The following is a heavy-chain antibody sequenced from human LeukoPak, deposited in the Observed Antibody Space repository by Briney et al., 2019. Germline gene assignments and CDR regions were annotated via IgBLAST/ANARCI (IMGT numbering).Heavy chain of an antibody. CDR2: IYYSGST. CDR1: GGSIRSSSYY. J-gene: IGHJ4*02. CDR3: ARGGGDTSFDY. V-gene: IGHV4-39*07. Sequence: SETLSLTCTVSGGSIRSSSYYWGWIRQPPGKGLEWIGTIYYSGSTYYNPSLKSRVTVSVDTSKNQFSLKLSSVTAADTAVYYCARGGGDTSFDYWGQGTLVTVSS. D-gene: IGHD2-2*01.